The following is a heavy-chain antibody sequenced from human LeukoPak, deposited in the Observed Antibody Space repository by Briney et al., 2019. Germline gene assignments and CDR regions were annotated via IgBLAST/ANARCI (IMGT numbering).Heavy chain of an antibody. Sequence: PSETLSLTCAVYGGSFSGYYWSWIRQPPGKGLEWIGEINHSGSTNYNPSLKSRVTISVDTSKNQFSLKLSSVTAADTAVYYCARDPAGGHFDIWGQGTMVTVSS. V-gene: IGHV4-34*01. CDR2: INHSGST. CDR1: GGSFSGYY. D-gene: IGHD6-25*01. J-gene: IGHJ3*02. CDR3: ARDPAGGHFDI.